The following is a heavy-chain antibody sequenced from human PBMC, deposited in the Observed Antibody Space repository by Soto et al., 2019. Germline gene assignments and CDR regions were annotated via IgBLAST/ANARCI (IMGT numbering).Heavy chain of an antibody. D-gene: IGHD3-3*01. Sequence: QVQLVESGGGVVQPGRSLRLSCAASGFTFSSYGMHWVRQAPGKGLEWVAVISYDGSNKYYADSVKGRFTISRDNSKNKLYLQMNSLRAEDTAVYYCAKENGSTIFGVVITRPMDVWGQGTTVTVSS. J-gene: IGHJ6*02. CDR3: AKENGSTIFGVVITRPMDV. CDR1: GFTFSSYG. V-gene: IGHV3-30*18. CDR2: ISYDGSNK.